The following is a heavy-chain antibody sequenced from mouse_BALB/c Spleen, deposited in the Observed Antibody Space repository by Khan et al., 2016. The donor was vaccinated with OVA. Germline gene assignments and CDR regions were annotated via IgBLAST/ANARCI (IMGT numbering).Heavy chain of an antibody. CDR3: ARIKKIVATYFDY. D-gene: IGHD1-1*01. CDR2: TNPTNGRT. Sequence: QVQLKQSGAELVKAGASVKMSCKASGYTFTSYWMHWVKQRLGQGLEWFAETNPTNGRTYYNEKLKSKATLTVDKYSSTAYMLLSGPTFEDSAVYYCARIKKIVATYFDYWGQGTTLTVSS. J-gene: IGHJ2*01. V-gene: IGHV1S81*02. CDR1: GYTFTSYW.